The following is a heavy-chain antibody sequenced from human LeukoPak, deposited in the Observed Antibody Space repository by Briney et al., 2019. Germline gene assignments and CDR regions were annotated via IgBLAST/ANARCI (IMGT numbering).Heavy chain of an antibody. D-gene: IGHD6-6*01. J-gene: IGHJ4*02. V-gene: IGHV3-21*01. Sequence: GGSLRLSCAASGFTLSSYSMNWVRQAPGKGLEWVSSISSSSVYIYYADSVKGRFTISRDNAKNSLYLQMNSLRAEDTAVYYCARGPNSNWSGLDFWGQGTLLTVSS. CDR2: ISSSSVYI. CDR3: ARGPNSNWSGLDF. CDR1: GFTLSSYS.